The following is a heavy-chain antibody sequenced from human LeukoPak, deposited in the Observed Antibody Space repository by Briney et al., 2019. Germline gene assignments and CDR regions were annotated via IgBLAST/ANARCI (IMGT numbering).Heavy chain of an antibody. D-gene: IGHD2-2*01. CDR2: IYYSGTT. Sequence: SETLSLTCTVSGGSISSSSYYWGWIRQPPGKGLEWIGSIYYSGTTYYNPSLKSRVTISVDTSKNQFSLKLSSVTAADTAVYYCARSYCSTSSCYHNWFDSWGQGTLCTVSS. CDR3: ARSYCSTSSCYHNWFDS. J-gene: IGHJ5*01. CDR1: GGSISSSSYY. V-gene: IGHV4-39*01.